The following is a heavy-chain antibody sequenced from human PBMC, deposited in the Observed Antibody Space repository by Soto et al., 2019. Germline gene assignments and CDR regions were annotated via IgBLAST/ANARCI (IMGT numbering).Heavy chain of an antibody. Sequence: EVQLLESVGGVVQPGGSLRLSCVASGFNFKKFAMAWVRQAPGEGLAWVSGISCCGGSTSYADSVKGRFSIARDDSKNTLSLQMNSLRVEDTAQYYCAKADGEQWLVPHLDNWGQGTLVTVS. D-gene: IGHD6-19*01. CDR3: AKADGEQWLVPHLDN. V-gene: IGHV3-23*01. CDR1: GFNFKKFA. CDR2: ISCCGGST. J-gene: IGHJ4*02.